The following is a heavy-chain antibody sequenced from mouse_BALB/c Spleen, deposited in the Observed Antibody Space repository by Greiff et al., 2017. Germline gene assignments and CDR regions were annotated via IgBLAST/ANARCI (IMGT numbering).Heavy chain of an antibody. J-gene: IGHJ4*01. CDR1: GFNIKDTY. Sequence: VQLKESGAELVKPGASVKLSCTASGFNIKDTYMHWVKQRPEQGLEWIGRIDPANGNTKYDPKFQGKATITADTSSNTAYLQLSSLTSEDTAVYYCARYGLRAMDYWGQGTSVTVSS. D-gene: IGHD2-2*01. CDR2: IDPANGNT. V-gene: IGHV14-3*02. CDR3: ARYGLRAMDY.